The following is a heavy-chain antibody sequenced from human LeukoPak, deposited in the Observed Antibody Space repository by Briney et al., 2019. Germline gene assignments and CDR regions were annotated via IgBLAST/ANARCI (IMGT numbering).Heavy chain of an antibody. CDR3: ATYRQVLLPFES. D-gene: IGHD2-8*02. Sequence: PGGSLRLSCTVSGFTLSSYEMSWIRQAPGKGLEWVSSIDYSGGGSYYADSVKGRFTISRDDSKNTLYLQMNSLRAEDTAIYYCATYRQVLLPFESWGQGTLVTVTS. CDR2: IDYSGGGS. V-gene: IGHV3-23*01. CDR1: GFTLSSYE. J-gene: IGHJ4*02.